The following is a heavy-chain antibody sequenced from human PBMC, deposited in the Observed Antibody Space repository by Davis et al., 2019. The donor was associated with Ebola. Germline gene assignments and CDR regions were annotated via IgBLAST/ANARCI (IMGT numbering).Heavy chain of an antibody. D-gene: IGHD3-22*01. CDR1: GFTLSKYW. J-gene: IGHJ4*02. CDR3: ARDFSPDSSGSGY. Sequence: GESPKISCAASGFTLSKYWVHWVRQAPGKGLVWVSRINPDGSSTAYADSVKGRFTISRDNAKDTLYLQMNSLRAEDTAVYYCARDFSPDSSGSGYWGQGTLVTVSS. CDR2: INPDGSST. V-gene: IGHV3-74*01.